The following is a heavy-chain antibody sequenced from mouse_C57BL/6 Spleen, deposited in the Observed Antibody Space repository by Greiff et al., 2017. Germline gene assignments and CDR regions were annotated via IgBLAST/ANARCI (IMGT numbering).Heavy chain of an antibody. D-gene: IGHD2-4*01. J-gene: IGHJ3*01. Sequence: EVKLMESGPGLVKPSQSLSLTCSVTGYSITSGYYWNWIRQFPGNKLEWMGYISYDGSNNYNPSLKNRISITRDTSKNQFFLKLNSVTTEDTATYYCARERDYDYAVWFAYWGQGTLVTVSA. CDR1: GYSITSGYY. CDR2: ISYDGSN. V-gene: IGHV3-6*01. CDR3: ARERDYDYAVWFAY.